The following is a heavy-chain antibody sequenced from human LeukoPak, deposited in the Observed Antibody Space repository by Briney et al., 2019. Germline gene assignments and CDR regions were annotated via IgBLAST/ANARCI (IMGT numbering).Heavy chain of an antibody. J-gene: IGHJ4*02. CDR1: GFTFSSYA. D-gene: IGHD3-16*02. V-gene: IGHV3-23*01. CDR3: AKGGHDYVWGSYRYYFDY. CDR2: ISGSGGST. Sequence: GGSLKLSCAGSGFTFSSYAMSLVRQAPGKGLEWVSAISGSGGSTYYADSVKGRFTISRDNSKNTLYLQMNSLRAEDTAVYYCAKGGHDYVWGSYRYYFDYWGQGTLVTVSS.